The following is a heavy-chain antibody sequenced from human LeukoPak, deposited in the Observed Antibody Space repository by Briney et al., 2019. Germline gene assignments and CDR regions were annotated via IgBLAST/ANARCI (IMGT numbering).Heavy chain of an antibody. Sequence: SETLSLTCTVSGGSISSSSYYWGWIRQPPGKGLEWIGSIYYSGSTYYNPSLKSRVTISVDTSKNQFSLNLSSVTAADTAVYYCARAGPPDYWGQGTLVTVSS. CDR1: GGSISSSSYY. CDR3: ARAGPPDY. J-gene: IGHJ4*02. CDR2: IYYSGST. V-gene: IGHV4-39*07. D-gene: IGHD6-19*01.